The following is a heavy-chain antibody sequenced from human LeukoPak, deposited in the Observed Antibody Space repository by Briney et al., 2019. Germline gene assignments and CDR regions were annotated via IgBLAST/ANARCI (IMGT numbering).Heavy chain of an antibody. CDR2: ISYDGSNK. CDR3: ARDLTGGYSYGY. V-gene: IGHV3-30*04. D-gene: IGHD5-18*01. CDR1: GFTFSSYA. J-gene: IGHJ4*02. Sequence: GGSLRLSCAASGFTFSSYAMHWVRQAPGKGLEWVAVISYDGSNKYYADSMKGRFTISRDNSKNTLYLQMNSLRAEDTAVYYCARDLTGGYSYGYWGQGTLVTVSS.